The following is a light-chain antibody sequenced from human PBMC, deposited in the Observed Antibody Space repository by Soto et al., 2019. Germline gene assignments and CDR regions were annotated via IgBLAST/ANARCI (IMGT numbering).Light chain of an antibody. CDR2: AVS. J-gene: IGLJ2*01. Sequence: QSVLTQPRSVSGSPGQSVTISCTGTNSDVGGYNFVSWYQQLPGKAPKLMISAVSQRPSGVPDRFSGSKSGNTASLTISGLQAEDEADYYCCSYTSSTTPLFGGGTKLTVL. V-gene: IGLV2-11*01. CDR3: CSYTSSTTPL. CDR1: NSDVGGYNF.